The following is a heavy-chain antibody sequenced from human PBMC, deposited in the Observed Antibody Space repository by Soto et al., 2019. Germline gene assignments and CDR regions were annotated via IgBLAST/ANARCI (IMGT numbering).Heavy chain of an antibody. Sequence: QVQLQESGPGLVKPSETLSLTCTVSGGSISSYYWSWIRQPPGKGLAWIGYIYYSGSTNYNPSLTSRVTISVDTSKNQFSLKLSSVTAADTAVYYCAGGYCSSTSCYSFRYYYYMDVWGKGTTVTVSS. D-gene: IGHD2-2*01. V-gene: IGHV4-59*01. CDR1: GGSISSYY. CDR2: IYYSGST. J-gene: IGHJ6*03. CDR3: AGGYCSSTSCYSFRYYYYMDV.